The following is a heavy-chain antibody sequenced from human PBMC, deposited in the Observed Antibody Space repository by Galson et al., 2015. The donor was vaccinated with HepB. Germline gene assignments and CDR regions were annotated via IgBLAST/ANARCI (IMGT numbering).Heavy chain of an antibody. J-gene: IGHJ3*01. Sequence: SVKVSCKASGYTFTGYYVHWVRQAPGQPGQGLEWMGWINPNSGGTNYAQKFKGRVTVTRDTSINTAYMELSRLRSDDTAVYYCARSVITGDRTDAFDLWGQGTLVTVSS. V-gene: IGHV1-2*02. D-gene: IGHD2/OR15-2a*01. CDR1: GYTFTGYY. CDR2: INPNSGGT. CDR3: ARSVITGDRTDAFDL.